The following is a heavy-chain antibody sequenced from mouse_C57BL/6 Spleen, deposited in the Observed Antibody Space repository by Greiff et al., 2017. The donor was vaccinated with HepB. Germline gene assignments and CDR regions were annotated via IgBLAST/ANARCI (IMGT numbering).Heavy chain of an antibody. CDR2: IDPSDSYT. Sequence: VQLQQSGAELVKPGASVKLSCKASGYTFTSYWMQWVKQRPGQGLEWIGEIDPSDSYTNYNQKFKGKATLTVDTSSSTAYMQLSSLTSEDSAVYYCARRDWDYFDYWGQGTTLTVSS. CDR1: GYTFTSYW. D-gene: IGHD4-1*01. CDR3: ARRDWDYFDY. V-gene: IGHV1-50*01. J-gene: IGHJ2*01.